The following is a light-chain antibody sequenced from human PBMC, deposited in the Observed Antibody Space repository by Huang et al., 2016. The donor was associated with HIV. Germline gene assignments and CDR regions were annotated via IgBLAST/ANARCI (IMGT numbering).Light chain of an antibody. V-gene: IGKV1-8*01. CDR1: QDINTF. J-gene: IGKJ1*01. CDR2: AAS. CDR3: QQYYSYRT. Sequence: AIWMTQSPSSLSASTGDRVNITWLAIQDINTFLAWYQQKPVKTTKLLIYAASILETGVPARFSGSVSGTGFNLSISCLQSEDFATYYCQQYYSYRTFGQGTQVEIK.